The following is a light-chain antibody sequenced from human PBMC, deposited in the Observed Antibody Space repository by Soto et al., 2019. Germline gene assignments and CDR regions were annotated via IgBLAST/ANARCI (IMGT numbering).Light chain of an antibody. CDR1: ESVSSN. Sequence: VMTQPPATLSVSPGETATLSCRASESVSSNKIAWYQKKPGQDPRLLIYRVSTRATGIPDRFSGTGSGTEFNLTISGLQSEDFAVYECQQYNRWPLTFGGGTKVEIK. V-gene: IGKV3-15*01. CDR2: RVS. CDR3: QQYNRWPLT. J-gene: IGKJ4*01.